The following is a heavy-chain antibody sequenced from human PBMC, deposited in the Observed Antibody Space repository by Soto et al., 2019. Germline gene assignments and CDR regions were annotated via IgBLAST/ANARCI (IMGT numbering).Heavy chain of an antibody. V-gene: IGHV3-33*01. CDR3: ASLYCSGGSCYRLGDAFDI. D-gene: IGHD2-15*01. J-gene: IGHJ3*02. CDR2: IWYDGSNK. CDR1: GFTFSSYG. Sequence: QVQLVESGGGVVQPGRSLRLSCAASGFTFSSYGMHWVRQAPGTGLEWVAVIWYDGSNKYYADSVKGRFTISRDNSKNTLYLQMNSLRAEDTAVYYCASLYCSGGSCYRLGDAFDIWGQGTMVTVSS.